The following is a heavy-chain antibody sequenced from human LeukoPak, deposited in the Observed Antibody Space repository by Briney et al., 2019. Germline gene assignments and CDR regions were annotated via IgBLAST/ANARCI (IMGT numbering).Heavy chain of an antibody. CDR3: ATLPAVAGTFDY. D-gene: IGHD6-19*01. Sequence: SETLSLTCAIYGGSFSGYYWSWIRQPPGKGLEWIGEINHSGSTNYNPSLKSRVTISVDTSKNQFSLKLSSVTAADTAVYYCATLPAVAGTFDYWGQGTLVTVSS. CDR1: GGSFSGYY. V-gene: IGHV4-34*01. J-gene: IGHJ4*02. CDR2: INHSGST.